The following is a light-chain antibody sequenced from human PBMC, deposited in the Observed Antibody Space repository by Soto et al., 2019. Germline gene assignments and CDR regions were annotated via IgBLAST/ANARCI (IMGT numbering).Light chain of an antibody. CDR2: EVN. J-gene: IGLJ1*01. Sequence: QSVLTQPASVSGSPGQSITISCTGTSSDVGNNNLVSWYQQHPGKAPKRMIYEVNKRPSGVSNRFSGSKSDNTASLTISGLQTEDEADYYCCSYAGSSTYVFGTGTKLTVL. CDR3: CSYAGSSTYV. CDR1: SSDVGNNNL. V-gene: IGLV2-23*02.